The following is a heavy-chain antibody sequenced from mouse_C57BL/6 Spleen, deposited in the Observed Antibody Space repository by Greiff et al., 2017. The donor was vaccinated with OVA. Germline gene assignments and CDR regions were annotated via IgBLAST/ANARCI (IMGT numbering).Heavy chain of an antibody. CDR1: GYSFTDYN. V-gene: IGHV1-39*01. CDR3: ARRGNDDYYAMDY. CDR2: INPNYGTT. Sequence: EVKLMESGPELVKPGASVKISCKASGYSFTDYNMNWVKQSNGKSLEWIGEINPNYGTTSYNQKFKGKATLTVDQSSSTAYMQLSSLTSEDSAVYYCARRGNDDYYAMDYWGQGTSVTVSS. D-gene: IGHD2-3*01. J-gene: IGHJ4*01.